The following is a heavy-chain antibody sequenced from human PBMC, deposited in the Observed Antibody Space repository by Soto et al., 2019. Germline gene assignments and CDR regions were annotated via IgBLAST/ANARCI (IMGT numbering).Heavy chain of an antibody. Sequence: PGGSLRLSCAASGFTFSNYAMSWVRQAPGKGLEWVSSITGSGDYTYYADSVKGRFTISRDNSKNTLYLQMNSLRAEDTAVYYCAKARYYDSTGYLYYFDYWGQGTLGTVSS. CDR3: AKARYYDSTGYLYYFDY. V-gene: IGHV3-23*01. CDR2: ITGSGDYT. D-gene: IGHD3-22*01. J-gene: IGHJ4*02. CDR1: GFTFSNYA.